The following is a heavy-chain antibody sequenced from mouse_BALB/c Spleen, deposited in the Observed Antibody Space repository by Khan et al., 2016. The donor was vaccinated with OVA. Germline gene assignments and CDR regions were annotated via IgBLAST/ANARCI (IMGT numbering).Heavy chain of an antibody. CDR1: GYTFTTYW. Sequence: VQLQQSGAELAKPGASVKMSCKASGYTFTTYWMHWVKQSPGQGLEWIGYINPTSGYTDYNEKFKDKATLSADKSSSTAYMQLSSLTSEDSAVYYCTRDRIDYWGQGTTLTVSS. J-gene: IGHJ2*01. CDR3: TRDRIDY. V-gene: IGHV1-7*01. CDR2: INPTSGYT.